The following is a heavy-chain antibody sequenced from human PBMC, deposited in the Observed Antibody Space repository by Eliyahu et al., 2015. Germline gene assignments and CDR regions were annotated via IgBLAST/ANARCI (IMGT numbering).Heavy chain of an antibody. CDR2: ISLGGGST. CDR1: DFXFSDYA. D-gene: IGHD2-8*02. J-gene: IGHJ4*02. Sequence: EVQLLESGGGLVQPGGSLRLSCAASDFXFSDYAMTWVRQAPGKGLGWVSSISLGGGSTYYADSVKGRFSISRDNSKSTLYLQMNSLRVEDTAVYYCARGGLTYCTSDCYFDYWGQGTLVTVSS. CDR3: ARGGLTYCTSDCYFDY. V-gene: IGHV3-23*01.